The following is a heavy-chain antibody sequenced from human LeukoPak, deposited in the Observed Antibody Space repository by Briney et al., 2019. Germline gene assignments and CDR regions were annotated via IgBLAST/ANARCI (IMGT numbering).Heavy chain of an antibody. J-gene: IGHJ4*02. CDR3: ARHSLQWRHFDY. V-gene: IGHV4-39*01. D-gene: IGHD6-19*01. CDR1: GVSITNLDYY. CDR2: IFHSGVT. Sequence: SETLSLTCTVSGVSITNLDYYWAWLRHPPGKGLEWIGSIFHSGVTYYNPSLKSRVTKSVDTSKYQFSLKLSSVAAAGTTVYYCARHSLQWRHFDYWGQGTLVTVSS.